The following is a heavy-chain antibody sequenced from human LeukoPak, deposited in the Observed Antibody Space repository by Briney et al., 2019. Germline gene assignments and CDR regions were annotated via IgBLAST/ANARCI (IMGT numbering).Heavy chain of an antibody. Sequence: KSGRSLRLSCAASGFTFSDYYMSWIRQAPGEGLEWGSYISSSGSTIYYADSVKGRFTISRDNAKNSLYLQMNSLRAEDTAVYYCARDGYCSGGSCYSGGTSPIDYWGQGTLVTVSS. CDR2: ISSSGSTI. D-gene: IGHD2-15*01. V-gene: IGHV3-11*04. J-gene: IGHJ4*02. CDR1: GFTFSDYY. CDR3: ARDGYCSGGSCYSGGTSPIDY.